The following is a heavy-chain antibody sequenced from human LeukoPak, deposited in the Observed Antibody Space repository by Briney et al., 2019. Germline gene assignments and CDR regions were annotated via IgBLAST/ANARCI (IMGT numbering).Heavy chain of an antibody. Sequence: SETLSLTCTVSGGSISTSSYYWGWIRQPPGKGLEWIGSIYHSRSTYYNASLKSRATISADTSENQFSLKLSSVTAADTAVYYCARHRWMEVYGSGSYYVDYWGQGTLVTVSS. CDR3: ARHRWMEVYGSGSYYVDY. D-gene: IGHD3-10*01. CDR1: GGSISTSSYY. CDR2: IYHSRST. J-gene: IGHJ4*02. V-gene: IGHV4-39*01.